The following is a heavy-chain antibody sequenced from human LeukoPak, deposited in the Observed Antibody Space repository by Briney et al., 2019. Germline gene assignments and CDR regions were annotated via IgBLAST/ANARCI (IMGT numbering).Heavy chain of an antibody. D-gene: IGHD2-2*01. CDR3: ARESDGCSSTSCYDQGAFDI. J-gene: IGHJ3*02. V-gene: IGHV1-69*13. CDR2: IIPIFGTA. Sequence: ASVKVSCKASGGTFSSYAISWVRQAPGQGLEWMGGIIPIFGTANYAQKFQGRVTITADESTSTAYMELSSLRSEDTAVYYCARESDGCSSTSCYDQGAFDIWGQGTMVTVSS. CDR1: GGTFSSYA.